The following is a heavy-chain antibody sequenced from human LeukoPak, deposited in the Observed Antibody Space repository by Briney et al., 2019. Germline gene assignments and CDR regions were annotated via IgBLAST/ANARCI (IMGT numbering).Heavy chain of an antibody. Sequence: GGSLRLSCAASGFTFSNAWMSWVRQAPGKGLEWVGRIKSKTDGGTTDYAAPVKGRFTISRDDSKNTLYLQMNSLRAEDTAVYYCARENGDYYGSGSYVSDYWGQGTLVTVSS. CDR1: GFTFSNAW. J-gene: IGHJ4*02. V-gene: IGHV3-15*01. CDR2: IKSKTDGGTT. D-gene: IGHD3-10*01. CDR3: ARENGDYYGSGSYVSDY.